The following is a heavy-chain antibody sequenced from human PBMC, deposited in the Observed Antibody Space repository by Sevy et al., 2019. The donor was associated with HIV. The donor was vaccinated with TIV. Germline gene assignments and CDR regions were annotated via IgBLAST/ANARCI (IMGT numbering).Heavy chain of an antibody. J-gene: IGHJ4*02. CDR2: IYSDGTT. V-gene: IGHV3-66*01. Sequence: GGSLRLSCAASGFTVNSNYMTWVRQAPGKGLEVVSVIYSDGTTYHADSVKDRFTISRDNSKNTLYLQMNSLRAEDTAVYYCARGKSGYGYALNYWGQGTLVTVSS. CDR1: GFTVNSNY. D-gene: IGHD5-18*01. CDR3: ARGKSGYGYALNY.